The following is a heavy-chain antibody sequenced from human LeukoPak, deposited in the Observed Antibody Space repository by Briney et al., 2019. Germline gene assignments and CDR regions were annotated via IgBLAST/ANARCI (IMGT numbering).Heavy chain of an antibody. Sequence: ASVKVSCKASGYTFTSYDINWVRQATGQGLEWMGWMNPNSGNTGYAQKFQGRVTMTRNTSISTAYMGLSSLRSEDTAVYYCARGIGAGITMRAQRRYYYGMDVWGQGTTVTVSS. D-gene: IGHD3-22*01. CDR3: ARGIGAGITMRAQRRYYYGMDV. J-gene: IGHJ6*02. CDR1: GYTFTSYD. V-gene: IGHV1-8*01. CDR2: MNPNSGNT.